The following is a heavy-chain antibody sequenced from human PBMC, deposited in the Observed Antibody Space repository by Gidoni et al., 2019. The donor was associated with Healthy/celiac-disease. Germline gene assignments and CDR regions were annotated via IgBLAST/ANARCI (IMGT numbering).Heavy chain of an antibody. CDR1: GGTFSSHA. CDR2: IIPILGIA. J-gene: IGHJ4*02. Sequence: QVQLVQSGAAVKKPGSSVKVSCKASGGTFSSHAIRWVRQAPGQGLEWMGRIIPILGIANDAQKFQGRVTITADKSTSTAYMELSSLRSEDTAVYYCARGGSGSYYRPNYFYYFDYWGQGTLVTVSS. D-gene: IGHD1-26*01. CDR3: ARGGSGSYYRPNYFYYFDY. V-gene: IGHV1-69*04.